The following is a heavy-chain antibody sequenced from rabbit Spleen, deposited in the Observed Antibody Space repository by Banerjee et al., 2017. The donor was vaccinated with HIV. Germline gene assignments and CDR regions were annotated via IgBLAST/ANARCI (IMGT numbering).Heavy chain of an antibody. CDR2: IDVSSVTT. V-gene: IGHV1S40*01. Sequence: QSLEESGGGLVKPGASLTLTCKASGFSFNSGYDMCWVRQAPGKGLEWIARIDVSSVTTYFASWAKGRFTISKTSSTTVTLQMTSLTAADTATYFCARGSATMTMVITGFYLSLWGQGTLVTVS. J-gene: IGHJ4*01. CDR3: ARGSATMTMVITGFYLSL. CDR1: GFSFNSGYD. D-gene: IGHD2-1*01.